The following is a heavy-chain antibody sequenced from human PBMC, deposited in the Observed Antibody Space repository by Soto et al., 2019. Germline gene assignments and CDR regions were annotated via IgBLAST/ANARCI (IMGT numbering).Heavy chain of an antibody. Sequence: SETLSLTCTVSGGSVSSGSYYWSWIRQSPGKGLEWIGYIYYSGSTNYNPSLKSRVTISVDTSKNQFSPKLSSVTAPDTAVYYCARDFGFGESSFDYWGLGTLVTVSS. CDR3: ARDFGFGESSFDY. CDR1: GGSVSSGSYY. CDR2: IYYSGST. J-gene: IGHJ4*02. D-gene: IGHD3-10*01. V-gene: IGHV4-61*01.